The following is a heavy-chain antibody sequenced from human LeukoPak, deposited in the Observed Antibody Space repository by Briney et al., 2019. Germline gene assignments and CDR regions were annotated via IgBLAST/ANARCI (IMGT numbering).Heavy chain of an antibody. D-gene: IGHD3-3*01. V-gene: IGHV4-59*01. CDR3: ARGGGFHGRFGRFDY. J-gene: IGHJ4*02. Sequence: SETLSLTCTVSGDSISGYYFSWIRQPPGKGLEWIGYIYYSGSTNYNPSLKSRVTVSVDTSKNQFSLKVTSVTAADTALYYCARGGGFHGRFGRFDYWGQGSLVTVSS. CDR1: GDSISGYY. CDR2: IYYSGST.